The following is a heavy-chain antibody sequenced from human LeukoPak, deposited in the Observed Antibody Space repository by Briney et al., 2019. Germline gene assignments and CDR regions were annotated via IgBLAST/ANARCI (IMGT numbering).Heavy chain of an antibody. Sequence: GGSLRLSCAASGFTFSSYGMTWVRQAPGKGLEWVSSISSDSNYIYYADSVKGRFTISRDNVKNSLYLQMNSLRAEDTAVYYCAKLPVTTGWAAFDIWGQGTMVTVSS. D-gene: IGHD4-17*01. CDR1: GFTFSSYG. V-gene: IGHV3-21*04. J-gene: IGHJ3*02. CDR2: ISSDSNYI. CDR3: AKLPVTTGWAAFDI.